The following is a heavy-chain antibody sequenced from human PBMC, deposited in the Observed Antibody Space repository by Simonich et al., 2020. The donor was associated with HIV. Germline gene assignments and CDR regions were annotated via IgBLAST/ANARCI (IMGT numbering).Heavy chain of an antibody. D-gene: IGHD1-26*01. CDR3: ATHGPGSYSSALDI. CDR1: GYTFTDYN. J-gene: IGHJ3*02. CDR2: VTPNSGGT. V-gene: IGHV1-2*06. Sequence: QVQLVQSGAEVKKPGASVKVSCKASGYTFTDYNIHWVRQAPGQGLEWMGRVTPNSGGTDYPQKFQGRVTMTRDKSITTAYMELSRLRSDDTAFYYCATHGPGSYSSALDIWGQGTMVTVSS.